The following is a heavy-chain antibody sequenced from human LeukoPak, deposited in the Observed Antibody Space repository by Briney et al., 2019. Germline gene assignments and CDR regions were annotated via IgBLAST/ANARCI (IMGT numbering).Heavy chain of an antibody. CDR2: IKWRTGGE. Sequence: GGSLRLSCRVSGFTFDDYDIHWVRQGPGKGLEWVSSIKWRTGGEYYADSAKGRFTISRDNGENSVYLQMNSLRPEDTAFHFCKKEPTSGARGGGGFDHWGQGTLVTVSS. J-gene: IGHJ4*02. CDR1: GFTFDDYD. D-gene: IGHD3-16*01. V-gene: IGHV3-9*01. CDR3: KKEPTSGARGGGGFDH.